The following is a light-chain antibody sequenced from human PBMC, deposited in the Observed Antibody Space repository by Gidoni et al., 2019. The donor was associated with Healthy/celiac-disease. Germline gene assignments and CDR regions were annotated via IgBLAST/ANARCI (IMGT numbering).Light chain of an antibody. CDR2: AAS. J-gene: IGKJ3*01. CDR3: QQSYSTPLFT. Sequence: DFQMTHSPSALSASVGDRVPITCRASQSLSRYLNWYQQKPGKAPNLLIYAASRLQSGVPSKFRGSGSGTDFPLTISSLQPEDFATYYCQQSYSTPLFTFGPGTKVDIK. CDR1: QSLSRY. V-gene: IGKV1-39*01.